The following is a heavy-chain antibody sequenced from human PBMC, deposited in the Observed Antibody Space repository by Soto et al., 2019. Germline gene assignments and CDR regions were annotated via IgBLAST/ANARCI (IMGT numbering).Heavy chain of an antibody. CDR2: IYYSGSA. CDR1: GGSISSYY. J-gene: IGHJ4*02. Sequence: SETLSLTCTVSGGSISSYYWSWIRQPPGKGLEWIGFIYYSGSANYNPSLKSRVTISVDTSKNQFSLKLSSVTAADTAVYYCARVLRGYCSGGSCYSPRSYFDYWGQGTLVTVSS. V-gene: IGHV4-59*12. D-gene: IGHD2-15*01. CDR3: ARVLRGYCSGGSCYSPRSYFDY.